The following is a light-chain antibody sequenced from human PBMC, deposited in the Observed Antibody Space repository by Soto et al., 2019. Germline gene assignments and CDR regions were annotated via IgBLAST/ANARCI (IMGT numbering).Light chain of an antibody. CDR3: CSYAGNNTFV. Sequence: QSALTQPASVSGSPGQSITISCTGTSSDVGSYNLVSWYQQHPGKAPKLMIYEGNKRPSGVSNRFSGAKSANTASLPISGLQTEDEADYYCCSYAGNNTFVFGTGTKVTVL. V-gene: IGLV2-23*01. CDR1: SSDVGSYNL. J-gene: IGLJ1*01. CDR2: EGN.